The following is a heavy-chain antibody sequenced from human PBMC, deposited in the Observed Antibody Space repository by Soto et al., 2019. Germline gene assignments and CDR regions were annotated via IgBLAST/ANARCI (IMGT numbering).Heavy chain of an antibody. Sequence: QVQLQESGPGLVKPSQTLSLTCTVSGGSISSGGYYWSWIRQHPGKGLEWIGYIYYSGSTYYNPSLKSRVTKSVDTSKNQFSLKLSSVTAADTAVYYCARVRYCSGGSCYPRFDPWGQGTLVTVSS. V-gene: IGHV4-31*03. CDR1: GGSISSGGYY. CDR3: ARVRYCSGGSCYPRFDP. J-gene: IGHJ5*02. D-gene: IGHD2-15*01. CDR2: IYYSGST.